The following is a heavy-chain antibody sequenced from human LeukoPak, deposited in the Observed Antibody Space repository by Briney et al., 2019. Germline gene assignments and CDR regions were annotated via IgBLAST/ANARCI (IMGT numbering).Heavy chain of an antibody. CDR2: FYTSGCT. V-gene: IGHV4-4*09. CDR3: SRHRTEGPHSSGWYDY. Sequence: SETLSLTCSVSGGFIRSYYWSWIRQPPGKGLEWIGYFYTSGCTNYNPSLKGRVPISVDPFQEQFSLKMNSLTAPDPGVYLLSRHRTEGPHSSGWYDYWGQGTLVTVSS. J-gene: IGHJ4*02. D-gene: IGHD6-19*01. CDR1: GGFIRSYY.